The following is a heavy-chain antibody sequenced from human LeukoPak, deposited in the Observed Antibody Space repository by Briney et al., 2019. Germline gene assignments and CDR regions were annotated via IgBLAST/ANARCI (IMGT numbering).Heavy chain of an antibody. V-gene: IGHV3-NL1*01. CDR1: GFTLSSHG. J-gene: IGHJ4*02. CDR2: IVASGTRT. CDR3: AKAMYYYDSSGFNFPGD. D-gene: IGHD3-22*01. Sequence: GGSLRLSCEASGFTLSSHGIDWVRQAPGRGLEWVSGIVASGTRTHYADSVKGRFTISRDNSKNTLFLQMNSLRAEDTAVYYCAKAMYYYDSSGFNFPGDWGQGTLVTVSS.